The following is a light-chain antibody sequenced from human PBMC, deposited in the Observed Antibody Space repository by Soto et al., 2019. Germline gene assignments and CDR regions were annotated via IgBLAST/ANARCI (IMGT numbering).Light chain of an antibody. Sequence: EIVMTQSPATLSVSPGERATLSCRASQGVSSSLAWYQQKPGQAPRLLIYGASTRATAFPARFSGSGSGTEFTLTISSLQSEDSAVYYCQQYHNWPQTFGQGTKVEVK. CDR1: QGVSSS. CDR2: GAS. V-gene: IGKV3-15*01. J-gene: IGKJ1*01. CDR3: QQYHNWPQT.